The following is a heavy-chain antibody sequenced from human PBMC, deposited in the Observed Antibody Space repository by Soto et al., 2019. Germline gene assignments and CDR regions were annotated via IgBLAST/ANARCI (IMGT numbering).Heavy chain of an antibody. J-gene: IGHJ4*02. CDR3: AHRVLRTVFGVVTTTAIYFDF. CDR2: IYWDDDK. V-gene: IGHV2-5*02. CDR1: GFSLTTSGVG. Sequence: QITLNESGPTVVRPTETLTLTCRFSGFSLTTSGVGVGWIRQSPGKAPEWLALIYWDDDKRYSASLKSRLTITKDTSKNQVVLTVSDLDPTATATYYCAHRVLRTVFGVVTTTAIYFDFWGQGTPVAVSS. D-gene: IGHD3-3*01.